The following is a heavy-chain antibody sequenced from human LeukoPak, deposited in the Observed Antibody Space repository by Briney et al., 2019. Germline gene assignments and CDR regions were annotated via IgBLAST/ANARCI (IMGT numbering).Heavy chain of an antibody. Sequence: GRSQRLSCAASGFTLSTYAMHWVRQAPGKGLEWVAVISYDGSDKYYADSVRGRFTISRDNSKNTLYLQMNSPRTEDTSIYYCASVLDYWGQGTLVTVSS. J-gene: IGHJ4*02. CDR2: ISYDGSDK. CDR1: GFTLSTYA. V-gene: IGHV3-30*04. D-gene: IGHD6-6*01. CDR3: ASVLDY.